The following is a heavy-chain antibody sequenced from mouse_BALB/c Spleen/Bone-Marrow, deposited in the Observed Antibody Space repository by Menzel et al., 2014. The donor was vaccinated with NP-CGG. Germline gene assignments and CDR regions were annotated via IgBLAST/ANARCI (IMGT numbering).Heavy chain of an antibody. Sequence: EVQRVESGGGLVQPGGSRKLSCAASGFTFSSFGMHWVRQAPEKGLEWVAYISSGSTAICYADTEKGQFTISRDNPKNTLFLQMTSLRSEDTAMYYCARGGNWDDFDVWGAGTTVTVSS. D-gene: IGHD4-1*01. CDR3: ARGGNWDDFDV. CDR2: ISSGSTAI. V-gene: IGHV5-17*02. J-gene: IGHJ1*01. CDR1: GFTFSSFG.